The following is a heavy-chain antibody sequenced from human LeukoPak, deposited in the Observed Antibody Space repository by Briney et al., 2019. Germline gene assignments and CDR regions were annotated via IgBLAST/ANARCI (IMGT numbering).Heavy chain of an antibody. CDR3: TREHGWYYFDY. V-gene: IGHV4-34*01. Sequence: PSETLSLTCAVYGGSFSGYCWSWIRQPPGEGLEWIGEINHSGSTNYNPSLKSRVTISVDTSKNQFSLRLSSVTAADTAVYHCTREHGWYYFDYWGQGTLVTVSS. CDR1: GGSFSGYC. D-gene: IGHD6-19*01. CDR2: INHSGST. J-gene: IGHJ4*02.